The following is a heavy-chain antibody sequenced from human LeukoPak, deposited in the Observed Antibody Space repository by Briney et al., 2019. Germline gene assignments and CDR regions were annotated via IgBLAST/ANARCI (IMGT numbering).Heavy chain of an antibody. CDR1: GYTFTSYG. CDR2: ISAYNGNT. D-gene: IGHD2-2*01. CDR3: ARDISVVPAAIRSDY. J-gene: IGHJ4*02. V-gene: IGHV1-18*01. Sequence: ASVKVSCEASGYTFTSYGISWVRQAPGQGLEWMGWISAYNGNTNYAQKLQGRVTMTTDTSTSTAYMELRSLRSDDTAVYYCARDISVVPAAIRSDYWGQGTLVTVSS.